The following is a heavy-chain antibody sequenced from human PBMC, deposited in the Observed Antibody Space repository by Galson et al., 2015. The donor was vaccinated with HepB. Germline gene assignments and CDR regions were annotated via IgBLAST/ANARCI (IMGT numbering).Heavy chain of an antibody. J-gene: IGHJ3*02. CDR3: ARAQRGRRSGWYYDAFDI. CDR1: GDSVSSNSAA. Sequence: CAISGDSVSSNSAAWNWIRQSPSRGLEWLGRAYYRSKGDNDYAVSVKSRITINPDTSKNQFSLQLNSVTPEDTAVYYCARAQRGRRSGWYYDAFDIWGQGTMVTVSS. V-gene: IGHV6-1*01. CDR2: AYYRSKGDN. D-gene: IGHD6-19*01.